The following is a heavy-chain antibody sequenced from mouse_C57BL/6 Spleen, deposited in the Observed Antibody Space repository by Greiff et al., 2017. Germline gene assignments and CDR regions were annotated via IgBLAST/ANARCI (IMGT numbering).Heavy chain of an antibody. Sequence: QVQLQQSGAELVKPGASVKLSCKASGYTFTSYWMQWVKQRPGQGLEWIGEIDPSDSYTNYNEKFKGKATLTVDTSSSTAYMQLSSLTSEDSAVYYCARRGRLAYWGQGTLVTVAA. CDR1: GYTFTSYW. V-gene: IGHV1-50*01. J-gene: IGHJ3*01. CDR3: ARRGRLAY. CDR2: IDPSDSYT. D-gene: IGHD1-2*01.